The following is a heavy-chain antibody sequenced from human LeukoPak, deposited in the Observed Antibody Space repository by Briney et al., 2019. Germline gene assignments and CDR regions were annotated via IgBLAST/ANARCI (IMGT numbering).Heavy chain of an antibody. V-gene: IGHV3-23*01. CDR1: GFTFSSYA. CDR2: ISGSGGST. Sequence: QPGGSLRLSCAASGFTFSSYAMSWVRQAPGKGLEWVSAISGSGGSTYYADSVKGRFTTSRDNSKNTLYLQMNSLRAEDTAVYYCAKEPYDSSGYEYYFDYWGQGPLVTVSS. D-gene: IGHD3-22*01. CDR3: AKEPYDSSGYEYYFDY. J-gene: IGHJ4*02.